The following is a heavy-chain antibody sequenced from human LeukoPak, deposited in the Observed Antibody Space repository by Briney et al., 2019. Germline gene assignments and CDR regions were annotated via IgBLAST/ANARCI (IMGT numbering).Heavy chain of an antibody. CDR1: GFTFSSSD. J-gene: IGHJ4*02. CDR3: AKKSYDDYDILTGYYTLGRCAVDY. D-gene: IGHD3-9*01. V-gene: IGHV3-30*18. Sequence: PGGSLRLSCAASGFTFSSSDMHWVRQAPGKGLEWVAVISYDATNKYYADSVKGRFTLSRDNSKNTLYLQMNSLRAEDTAVYYCAKKSYDDYDILTGYYTLGRCAVDYWGQGTLVTVSS. CDR2: ISYDATNK.